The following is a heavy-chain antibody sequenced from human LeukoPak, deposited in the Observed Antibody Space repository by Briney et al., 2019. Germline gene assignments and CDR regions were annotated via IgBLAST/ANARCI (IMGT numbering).Heavy chain of an antibody. CDR3: ASARLGEFDY. V-gene: IGHV3-48*03. CDR2: ISSSGSTI. J-gene: IGHJ4*02. CDR1: GFTFSSYE. D-gene: IGHD3-16*01. Sequence: PGGSLRLSCAASGFTFSSYEMNRVRQAPGKGLEWVSYISSSGSTIYYADSVKGRFTISRDNAKNSLYLQMNSLRAEDTAVYYCASARLGEFDYWGQGTLVTVSS.